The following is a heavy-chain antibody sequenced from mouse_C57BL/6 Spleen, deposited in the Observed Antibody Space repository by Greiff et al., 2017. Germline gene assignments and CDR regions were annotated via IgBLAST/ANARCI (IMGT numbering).Heavy chain of an antibody. D-gene: IGHD1-1*01. CDR3: TGITTVSYWYFDV. CDR2: IRLKSDNYAT. Sequence: EVKLVESGGGLVQPGGSMKLSCVASGFTFSNYWMNWVRQSPEKGLEWVAQIRLKSDNYATHYAESVKGRFTISRDDSKSSVDLQMNNLRAEDTGIYYCTGITTVSYWYFDVWGTGTTVTVSS. J-gene: IGHJ1*03. CDR1: GFTFSNYW. V-gene: IGHV6-3*01.